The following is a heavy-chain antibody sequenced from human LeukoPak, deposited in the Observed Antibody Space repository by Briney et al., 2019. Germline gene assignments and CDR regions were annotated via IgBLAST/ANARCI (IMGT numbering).Heavy chain of an antibody. V-gene: IGHV4-38-2*02. D-gene: IGHD5-24*01. CDR2: IYHSGST. J-gene: IGHJ4*02. Sequence: SETLRLSCAVSGYSISSGYYWGWIRQPPGKGLEWIGSIYHSGSTYYNPSLKSRVTISVDMSNNQFSRKLSSVTAADTAVYFCTGEKAATIVDEWGQGTLVTVSS. CDR1: GYSISSGYY. CDR3: TGEKAATIVDE.